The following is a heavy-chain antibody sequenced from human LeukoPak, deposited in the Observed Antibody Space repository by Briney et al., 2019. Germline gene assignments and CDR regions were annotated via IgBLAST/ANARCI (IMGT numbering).Heavy chain of an antibody. CDR1: GFTFSSHA. Sequence: GGSLRLSXAASGFTFSSHAMSWVRQAPGKGLEWVSRISSGGGTTDYTDSVKGRFTISRDTSKNTLYLQMNSLRAEDTAVYYCAKDRSGSGYFDYWGQGTLVTVSS. V-gene: IGHV3-23*01. D-gene: IGHD3-10*01. J-gene: IGHJ4*02. CDR3: AKDRSGSGYFDY. CDR2: ISSGGGTT.